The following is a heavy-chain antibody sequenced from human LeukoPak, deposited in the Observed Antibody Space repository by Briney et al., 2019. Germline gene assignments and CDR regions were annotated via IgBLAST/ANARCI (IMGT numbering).Heavy chain of an antibody. CDR1: GFSFSDSW. CDR2: IKKDGSVR. CDR3: ATYTNWVAGDV. V-gene: IGHV3-7*01. J-gene: IGHJ6*02. Sequence: GGSLRLSCVASGFSFSDSWMSWVRQAPGKGLEWVADIKKDGSVRDYVDSVKGRFTISRDNAKNSLYLQMDSLRAEDTAVYYCATYTNWVAGDVWGQGTTVSVSS. D-gene: IGHD7-27*01.